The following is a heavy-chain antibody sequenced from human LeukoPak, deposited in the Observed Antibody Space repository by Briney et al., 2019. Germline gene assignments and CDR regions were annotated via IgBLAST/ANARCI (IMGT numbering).Heavy chain of an antibody. CDR1: GGSFSGYY. D-gene: IGHD3-3*01. Sequence: PSETLSLTCAVYGGSFSGYYWSWIRQPPGKGLEWIGEINHSGSTNYNPSLKSRVTISVDTSKNQFSLKLSSVTAADTAVYYCARGRSYDFWSGYYTPYYYGMDVWGQGTTVTVSS. V-gene: IGHV4-34*01. J-gene: IGHJ6*02. CDR3: ARGRSYDFWSGYYTPYYYGMDV. CDR2: INHSGST.